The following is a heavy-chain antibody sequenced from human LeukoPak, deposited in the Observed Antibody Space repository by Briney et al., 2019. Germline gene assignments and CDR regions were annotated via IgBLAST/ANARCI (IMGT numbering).Heavy chain of an antibody. CDR1: GGSISSYY. Sequence: SETLSLTCTVSGGSISSYYWSWIRQPPGEGLEWIGYIYYSGSTNYNPSLKSRVTISVDTSKNQFSLKLSSVTAADTAVYYCARSNIVVVPAAYYYGMDVWGQGTTVTVSS. D-gene: IGHD2-2*01. J-gene: IGHJ6*02. V-gene: IGHV4-59*01. CDR3: ARSNIVVVPAAYYYGMDV. CDR2: IYYSGST.